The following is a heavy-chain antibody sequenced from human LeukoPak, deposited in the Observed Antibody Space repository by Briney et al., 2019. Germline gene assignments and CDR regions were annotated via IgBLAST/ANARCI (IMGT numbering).Heavy chain of an antibody. CDR1: GGSIRSSDYY. J-gene: IGHJ4*02. Sequence: SGTLSLTCAVSGGSIRSSDYYWGWIRQPPGKGLEWIGSVFKSGGTYYSLSLKSRVTISVDTSKNQFSLKLTSVTAADTAVYYCARLGWLVGFDSWGLGTLVTVSS. D-gene: IGHD6-19*01. CDR3: ARLGWLVGFDS. CDR2: VFKSGGT. V-gene: IGHV4-39*01.